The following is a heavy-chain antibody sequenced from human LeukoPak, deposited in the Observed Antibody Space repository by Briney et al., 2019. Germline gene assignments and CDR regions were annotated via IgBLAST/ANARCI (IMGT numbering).Heavy chain of an antibody. J-gene: IGHJ4*02. D-gene: IGHD3-22*01. V-gene: IGHV3-23*01. CDR1: GFTFNSYA. Sequence: GGSLRLSCAASGFTFNSYAMSWLRQAPGKGLEWVSAISGNGGRTYYADSVKGRFTTSRDNSKKTLNLQMHRLRVEDTAVYYCTRVMWDSSGYPIDYWGQGSLVTVSS. CDR2: ISGNGGRT. CDR3: TRVMWDSSGYPIDY.